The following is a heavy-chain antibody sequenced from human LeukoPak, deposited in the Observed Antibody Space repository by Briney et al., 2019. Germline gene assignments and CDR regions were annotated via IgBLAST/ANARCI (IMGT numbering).Heavy chain of an antibody. V-gene: IGHV3-23*01. D-gene: IGHD1-26*01. J-gene: IGHJ4*02. CDR1: GFTFSSYA. Sequence: GGSLRLSCAASGFTFSSYAMSWIRQAPGKGLEWVSAISGSGGSTYYADSVKGRFTISRDNSKNTLYLQMNSLRAEDTAVYYCAKDPNPSGSYPFDYWGQGTLVTVSS. CDR3: AKDPNPSGSYPFDY. CDR2: ISGSGGST.